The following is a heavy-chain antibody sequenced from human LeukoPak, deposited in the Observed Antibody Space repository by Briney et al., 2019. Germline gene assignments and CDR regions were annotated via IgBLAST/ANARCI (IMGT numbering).Heavy chain of an antibody. J-gene: IGHJ4*02. Sequence: GASVKVSCKASGYTFTSYGISWVRQAPGQGLEWMGWINPNSGGTNYAQKFQGRVTMTRDTSISTAYMELSRLRSDDTAVYYCARSPDFSRFDYWGQGTLVTVSS. CDR2: INPNSGGT. CDR1: GYTFTSYG. CDR3: ARSPDFSRFDY. V-gene: IGHV1-2*02.